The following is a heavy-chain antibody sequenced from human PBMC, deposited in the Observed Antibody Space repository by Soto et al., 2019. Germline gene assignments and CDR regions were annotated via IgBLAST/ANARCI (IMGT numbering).Heavy chain of an antibody. J-gene: IGHJ4*02. CDR2: IYYSGST. CDR1: GGSISSYY. CDR3: AARRSVVPAAISPFDY. V-gene: IGHV4-59*01. Sequence: SETLSLTCTVSGGSISSYYWSWIRQPPGKGLEWIGYIYYSGSTNYNPSLKSRVTISVDTSKNQFSLKLSSVTAADTAVYYCAARRSVVPAAISPFDYWGQGTLVTVSS. D-gene: IGHD2-2*02.